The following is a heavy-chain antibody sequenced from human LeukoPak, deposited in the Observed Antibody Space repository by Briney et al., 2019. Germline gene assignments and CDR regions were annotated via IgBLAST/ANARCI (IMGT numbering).Heavy chain of an antibody. CDR1: GFTFNNYA. V-gene: IGHV3-30-3*01. D-gene: IGHD3-16*01. J-gene: IGHJ4*02. CDR2: KSYDGSNK. CDR3: ARGPNSVWGTNPPVFDY. Sequence: PGGSLRLSCAASGFTFNNYAMHWVRQAPGKGLEWVAVKSYDGSNKYYADSVKGRFTISRDNAKNSLYLQMNSLRAEDTAVYHCARGPNSVWGTNPPVFDYWGQGALVTVSS.